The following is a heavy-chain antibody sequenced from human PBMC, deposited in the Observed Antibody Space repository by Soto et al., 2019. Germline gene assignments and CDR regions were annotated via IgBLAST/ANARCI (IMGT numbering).Heavy chain of an antibody. CDR2: IYYSGST. CDR3: ARTPRASGPVGDWFDP. V-gene: IGHV4-31*11. D-gene: IGHD2-15*01. CDR1: GCSISSGGYY. J-gene: IGHJ5*02. Sequence: SETLSLTCAVSGCSISSGGYYWSWIRQHPGKGLEWIGYIYYSGSTYYNPSLKSRVTISVDTSKNQFSLKLSSVTAADTAVYYCARTPRASGPVGDWFDPWGQGTLVTVSS.